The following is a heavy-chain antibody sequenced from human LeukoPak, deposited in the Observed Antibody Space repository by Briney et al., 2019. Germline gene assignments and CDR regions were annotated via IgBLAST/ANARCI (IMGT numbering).Heavy chain of an antibody. J-gene: IGHJ2*01. D-gene: IGHD3-10*01. CDR1: GDSINSYY. CDR3: ARLQRITMAGPDYWYFDL. CDR2: IYYSGST. Sequence: SETLSLTCTVSGDSINSYYWSWIRQPPEKGLEWIGYIYYSGSTSYNPSLKGRVTISVDTSKTQFSLKMNSVTAADTAVYYCARLQRITMAGPDYWYFDLWGRGTLVTVSS. V-gene: IGHV4-59*01.